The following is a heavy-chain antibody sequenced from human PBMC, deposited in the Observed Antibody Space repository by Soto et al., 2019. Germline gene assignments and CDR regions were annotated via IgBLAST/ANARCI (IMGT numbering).Heavy chain of an antibody. V-gene: IGHV4-61*08. CDR1: GGSVNSGGYY. CDR3: ARGKGSSGGYFDS. CDR2: IYYSGST. D-gene: IGHD3-22*01. Sequence: QVQLQESGPGLVKPSETLSLTCTVSGGSVNSGGYYWSWIRQPPGKGLEWIGYIYYSGSTDYHPSLKGRVTFSVDTSKNQFSLNVSSVTAADTAVYYCARGKGSSGGYFDSWGQGTLVTVSS. J-gene: IGHJ4*02.